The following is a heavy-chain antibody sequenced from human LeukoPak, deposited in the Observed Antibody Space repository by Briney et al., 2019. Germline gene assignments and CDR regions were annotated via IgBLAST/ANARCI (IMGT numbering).Heavy chain of an antibody. Sequence: VASVKVSCKASGGTFSSYAISWVRQAPGQGLEWMEGIIPIFGTANYAQKFQGRVTITADESTSTAYMELSSLRSEDTAVYYCARGSSSSGTDSYWGQGTLVTVSS. D-gene: IGHD6-6*01. V-gene: IGHV1-69*13. CDR3: ARGSSSSGTDSY. J-gene: IGHJ4*02. CDR2: IIPIFGTA. CDR1: GGTFSSYA.